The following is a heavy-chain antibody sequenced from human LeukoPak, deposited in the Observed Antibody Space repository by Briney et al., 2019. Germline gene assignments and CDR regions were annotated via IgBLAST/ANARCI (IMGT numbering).Heavy chain of an antibody. J-gene: IGHJ4*02. Sequence: GGSLRLSCAASGFSFSSYSMNWVRQAPGKGLEWVSSISSTSRSSYIFYAESVKGRFTISRDNTKNSLFLQMNSLVAEDTAVYYCARSQGATNYWGQGTLVTVSS. D-gene: IGHD1-26*01. CDR1: GFSFSSYS. V-gene: IGHV3-21*01. CDR2: ISSTSRSSYI. CDR3: ARSQGATNY.